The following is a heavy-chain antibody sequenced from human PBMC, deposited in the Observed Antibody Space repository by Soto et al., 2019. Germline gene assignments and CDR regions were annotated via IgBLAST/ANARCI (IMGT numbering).Heavy chain of an antibody. CDR3: ASGSGGYTDDAFDI. V-gene: IGHV4-59*01. J-gene: IGHJ3*02. CDR2: IYYSGST. CDR1: GGSISSYY. D-gene: IGHD3-3*01. Sequence: SETLSLTCTVSGGSISSYYWSWIRQPPGKGLEWIGYIYYSGSTNYNPSLKSRVTISVDTSKNQFSLKLSSVTAADTAVYYCASGSGGYTDDAFDIWGQGTMVTVSS.